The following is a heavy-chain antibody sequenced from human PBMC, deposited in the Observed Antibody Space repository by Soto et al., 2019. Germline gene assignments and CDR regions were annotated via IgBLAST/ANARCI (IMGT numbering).Heavy chain of an antibody. CDR1: GYTFTSYY. Sequence: QVQLVQSGAEVKKPGASVKVSCKASGYTFTSYYMHWVRQAPGQGLEWMGIINPSGGSTSYAQKFQGRVTMTRDTSTSTVYMELSSLRSEDTAVYYCARDTPRYCSSTSCYGHPSDWFDPWGQGTLVTVSS. J-gene: IGHJ5*02. CDR3: ARDTPRYCSSTSCYGHPSDWFDP. D-gene: IGHD2-2*01. V-gene: IGHV1-46*03. CDR2: INPSGGST.